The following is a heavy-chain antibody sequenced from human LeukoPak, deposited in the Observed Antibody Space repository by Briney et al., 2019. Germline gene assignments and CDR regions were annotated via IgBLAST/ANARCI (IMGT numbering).Heavy chain of an antibody. D-gene: IGHD7-27*01. CDR2: ISYDGSNK. J-gene: IGHJ5*02. V-gene: IGHV3-30*18. Sequence: GGSLRLSCAASGFTFSSYGKHWVRQAPGKGLEWVAVISYDGSNKYYADSVKGRFTISRDNSKNTLYLQMNSLRAEDTAVYYCAKDMGINWFDPWGQGTLVTVSS. CDR3: AKDMGINWFDP. CDR1: GFTFSSYG.